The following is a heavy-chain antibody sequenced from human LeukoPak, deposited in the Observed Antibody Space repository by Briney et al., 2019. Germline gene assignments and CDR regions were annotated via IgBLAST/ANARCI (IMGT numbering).Heavy chain of an antibody. J-gene: IGHJ4*02. CDR1: GFTFSSYA. Sequence: PGGSLRLSCAASGFTFSSYAMSWVRQAPGKGLEWVSAISGSGGSTYYADSVKGRFTISRDNSKNTLYLQMNSLRAEDTAVYHCAKDLGCSSTSCYSDYWGQGTLVTVSS. CDR3: AKDLGCSSTSCYSDY. D-gene: IGHD2-2*01. CDR2: ISGSGGST. V-gene: IGHV3-23*01.